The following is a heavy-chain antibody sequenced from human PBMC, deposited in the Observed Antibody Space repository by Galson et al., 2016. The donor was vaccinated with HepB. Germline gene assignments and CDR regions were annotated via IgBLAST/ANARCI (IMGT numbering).Heavy chain of an antibody. CDR2: ISGSGGYT. V-gene: IGHV3-23*01. Sequence: SLRLSCAASGFTFSSYALNWVRQAPGKGLEWVSSISGSGGYTYYADSVKGRFTISRDNSKNTLYLQMNSLRVEDTAVYYCAKVGAMGPSYWFFDLWGRGTLVTVSS. D-gene: IGHD1-26*01. CDR1: GFTFSSYA. CDR3: AKVGAMGPSYWFFDL. J-gene: IGHJ2*01.